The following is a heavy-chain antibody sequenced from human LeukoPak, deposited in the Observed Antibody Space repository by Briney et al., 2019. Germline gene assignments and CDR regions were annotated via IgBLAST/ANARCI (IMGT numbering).Heavy chain of an antibody. CDR2: IIPIFGTA. V-gene: IGHV1-69*01. D-gene: IGHD6-19*01. J-gene: IGHJ4*02. CDR3: ARALTPYSSGWYLDY. Sequence: ASVKVSCKASGGTFSSYAISWVRQAPGQGLEWMGGIIPIFGTANYAQKFQGRVTITADESTSTAYMELSSLRSEDTAVYYCARALTPYSSGWYLDYWGQGTLVTVS. CDR1: GGTFSSYA.